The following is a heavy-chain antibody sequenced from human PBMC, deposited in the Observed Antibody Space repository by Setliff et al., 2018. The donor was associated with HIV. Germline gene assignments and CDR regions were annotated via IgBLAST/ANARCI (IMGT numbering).Heavy chain of an antibody. J-gene: IGHJ4*02. V-gene: IGHV4-34*01. CDR2: INHHKHT. CDR3: TSRWPAMREFDY. D-gene: IGHD2-2*01. Sequence: SETLSLTCVVYGGSFGGYYWSWIRQPPGKGLEWIGEINHHKHTNYNPSLKSRVTMSVDTSKNQFSLKLSSVTAADTAVYYCTSRWPAMREFDYWGQGTLVTVSS. CDR1: GGSFGGYY.